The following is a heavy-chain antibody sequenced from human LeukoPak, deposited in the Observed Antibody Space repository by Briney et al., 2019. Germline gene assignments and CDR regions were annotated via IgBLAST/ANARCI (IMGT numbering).Heavy chain of an antibody. J-gene: IGHJ3*02. CDR3: ARDPHKGLWFGDHQPFDI. CDR2: IYYSGST. Sequence: PSETLSLTCTVSGGSISSGGYYWSWIRQHPGNGLEWIGYIYYSGSTYYNPSLKSRVTISVDTSKNQFSLKLSSVTAADTAVYYCARDPHKGLWFGDHQPFDIWGQGTMVTVSS. D-gene: IGHD3-10*01. CDR1: GGSISSGGYY. V-gene: IGHV4-31*03.